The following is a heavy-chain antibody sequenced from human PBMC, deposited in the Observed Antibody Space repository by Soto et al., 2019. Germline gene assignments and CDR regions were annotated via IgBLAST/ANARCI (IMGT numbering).Heavy chain of an antibody. CDR1: GFNLMSYS. D-gene: IGHD3-3*01. CDR2: ISRSSNYI. V-gene: IGHV3-21*01. CDR3: ARRRNDFWSSYYAFYI. Sequence: EVQLVESGGGLVKPGESLRLSCAASGFNLMSYSMNWVRQAPGKGLEWLSSISRSSNYIYYADSVKGRFTISRDNAKNALFLQMNSLRAEDTAVYYCARRRNDFWSSYYAFYIWGQGTMVTVSS. J-gene: IGHJ3*02.